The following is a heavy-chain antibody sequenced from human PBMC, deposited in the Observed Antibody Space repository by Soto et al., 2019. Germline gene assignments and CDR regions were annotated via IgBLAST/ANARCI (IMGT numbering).Heavy chain of an antibody. Sequence: SETLSLTCTVSGGSLSRYYWSWIRQPPGQGLEWIGYIYYSGSTNYNPSLKSRVTISVDTSKNQFSLKLSSVTAADTAVYYCARHGAQAFYYGSGSPPFDYWGQGTLVTVSS. J-gene: IGHJ4*02. CDR2: IYYSGST. V-gene: IGHV4-59*08. D-gene: IGHD3-10*01. CDR1: GGSLSRYY. CDR3: ARHGAQAFYYGSGSPPFDY.